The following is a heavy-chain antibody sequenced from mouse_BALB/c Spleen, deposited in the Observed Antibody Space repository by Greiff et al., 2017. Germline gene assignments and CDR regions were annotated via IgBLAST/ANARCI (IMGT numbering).Heavy chain of an antibody. CDR2: IRNKANGYTT. CDR3: ARDNLFYYYGSPFDY. J-gene: IGHJ2*01. Sequence: EVKVVESGGGLVQPGGSLRLSCATSGFTFTDYYMSWVRQPPGKALEWLGFIRNKANGYTTEYSASVKGRFTISRDNSQSILYLQMNTLRAEDSATYYCARDNLFYYYGSPFDYWGQGTTLTVSS. D-gene: IGHD1-1*01. V-gene: IGHV7-3*02. CDR1: GFTFTDYY.